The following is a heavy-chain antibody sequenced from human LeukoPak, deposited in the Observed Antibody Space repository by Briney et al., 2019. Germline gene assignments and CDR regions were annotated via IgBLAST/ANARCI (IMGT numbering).Heavy chain of an antibody. V-gene: IGHV1-8*01. CDR3: ARFKEYSGFNWFDP. CDR2: MNPNSGNT. Sequence: ASVKVSCKASGYTFTSYDINWVRQATGQGLEWMGWMNPNSGNTGYAQKFQGRVTMTRNTSISTAYMELRSLRSDDTAVYYCARFKEYSGFNWFDPWGQGTLVTVSS. J-gene: IGHJ5*02. D-gene: IGHD2/OR15-2a*01. CDR1: GYTFTSYD.